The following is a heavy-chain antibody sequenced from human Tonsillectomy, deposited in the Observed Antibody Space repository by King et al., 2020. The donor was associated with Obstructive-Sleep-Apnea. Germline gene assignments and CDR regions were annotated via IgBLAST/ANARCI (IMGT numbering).Heavy chain of an antibody. V-gene: IGHV3-49*03. J-gene: IGHJ6*02. D-gene: IGHD1-14*01. Sequence: VQLVESGGGLVQPGRSLRLSCTASGFTFGDYAMSWFRQAPGKGLEWVGFIRMKAYGGTTEYAASVKGRFTISRDDSKSIAYLQMNSLKTEDTAVYYCTSQTTPRSLYYYYGMDVWGQGTTVTVSS. CDR1: GFTFGDYA. CDR2: IRMKAYGGTT. CDR3: TSQTTPRSLYYYYGMDV.